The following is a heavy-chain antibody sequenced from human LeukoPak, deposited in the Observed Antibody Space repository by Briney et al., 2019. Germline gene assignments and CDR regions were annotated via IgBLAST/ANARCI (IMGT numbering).Heavy chain of an antibody. J-gene: IGHJ6*03. D-gene: IGHD6-6*01. CDR1: GFTFTSSA. CDR3: AASIEYSSSSGYYYMDV. V-gene: IGHV1-58*01. Sequence: GASVKVSCKASGFTFTSSAVQWVPQARGQRLEWIGWIVAGSGNTNYAQKFQERVTITRDMSTSTAYMELSSLRSEDTAAYYCAASIEYSSSSGYYYMDVWGKGTTVTVSS. CDR2: IVAGSGNT.